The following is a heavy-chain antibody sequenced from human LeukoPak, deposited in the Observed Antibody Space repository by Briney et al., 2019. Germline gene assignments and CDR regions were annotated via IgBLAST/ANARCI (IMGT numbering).Heavy chain of an antibody. CDR2: IYYSGTT. J-gene: IGHJ5*02. Sequence: SETLPLTCTVSGGSISSSGYYWGWIRQPPGKGLEWIGSIYYSGTTYYNPSLKSRVTISVDTSKNQFSLKLSSVTAADTAVYYCARQDLSSRWFDPWGQGTLVTVSS. CDR3: ARQDLSSRWFDP. D-gene: IGHD6-6*01. CDR1: GGSISSSGYY. V-gene: IGHV4-39*01.